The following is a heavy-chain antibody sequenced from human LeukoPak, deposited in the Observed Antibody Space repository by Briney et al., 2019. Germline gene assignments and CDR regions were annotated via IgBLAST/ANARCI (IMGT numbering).Heavy chain of an antibody. J-gene: IGHJ3*02. CDR3: ARDCGGGSCYGPYDAFDI. Sequence: QPGGPLRLSCAASGFTFSSYEMNWVRQAPGKGLEWVSYISSSSSTIYYADSVKGRFTISSDNAKNSLYLQMNSLRAEDTAVYYCARDCGGGSCYGPYDAFDIWGQGTTVTVSS. V-gene: IGHV3-48*03. CDR2: ISSSSSTI. CDR1: GFTFSSYE. D-gene: IGHD2-15*01.